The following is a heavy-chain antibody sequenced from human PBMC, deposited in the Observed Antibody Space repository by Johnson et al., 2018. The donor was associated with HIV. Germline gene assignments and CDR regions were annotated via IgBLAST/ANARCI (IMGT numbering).Heavy chain of an antibody. CDR1: GFTVSSNY. CDR2: IYSGGST. CDR3: ARHYSSGWSHDAFDI. D-gene: IGHD6-19*01. Sequence: MLLVESGGGVVQPGGSLRVSCAASGFTVSSNYMSWVRQAPGKGLEWVSVIYSGGSTYYADYVKGRFTISRANSKQTLYLKMNSLRAEDTAVYYCARHYSSGWSHDAFDIWAKGQWSPSLQ. J-gene: IGHJ3*02. V-gene: IGHV3-66*04.